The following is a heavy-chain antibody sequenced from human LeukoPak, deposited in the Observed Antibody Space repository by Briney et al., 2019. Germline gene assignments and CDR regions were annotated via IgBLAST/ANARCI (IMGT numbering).Heavy chain of an antibody. J-gene: IGHJ6*02. D-gene: IGHD3-10*01. V-gene: IGHV4-30-4*08. CDR2: IYYSGST. CDR1: GGSISSGVYY. CDR3: ARGMNYYGSGSSYGMDV. Sequence: SETLSLTCTVSGGSISSGVYYWSWIRQHPGKGLEWIGYIYYSGSTYYNPSLKSRVTISVDRSENQFSLKLSSVTAADTAVYYCARGMNYYGSGSSYGMDVWGQGTTVTVSS.